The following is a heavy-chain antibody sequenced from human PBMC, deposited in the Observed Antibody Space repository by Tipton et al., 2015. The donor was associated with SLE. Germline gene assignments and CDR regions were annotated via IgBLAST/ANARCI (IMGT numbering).Heavy chain of an antibody. CDR2: IYTSGST. D-gene: IGHD2-21*01. CDR1: GGSISSGNYY. V-gene: IGHV4-61*02. J-gene: IGHJ4*02. CDR3: ARKHCGGDCHEEVYFDY. Sequence: TLSLTCTVSGGSISSGNYYWSWIRQPAGKGLEWIGRIYTSGSTNYNPSLKSRVTISVDTSKNQFSLRLSSVTAADTAMYYCARKHCGGDCHEEVYFDYWGQGTLVTVSS.